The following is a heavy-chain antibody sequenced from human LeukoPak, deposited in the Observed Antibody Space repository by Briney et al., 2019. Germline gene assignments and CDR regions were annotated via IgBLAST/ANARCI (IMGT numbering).Heavy chain of an antibody. CDR2: IRSKANSYAT. J-gene: IGHJ4*02. V-gene: IGHV3-73*01. CDR3: AKIRTGYYDSGSYLFDY. D-gene: IGHD3-10*01. CDR1: GFTFSGSA. Sequence: PGGSLRLSCAASGFTFSGSAMHWFRQASGKGLEWVGRIRSKANSYATAYAASVKGRFTISRENSKNTLYLQMNSLRAEDTAVYYCAKIRTGYYDSGSYLFDYWGQGTLVTVSS.